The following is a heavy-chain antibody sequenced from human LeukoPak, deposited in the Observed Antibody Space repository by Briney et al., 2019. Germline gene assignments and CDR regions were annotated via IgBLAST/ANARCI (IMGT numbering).Heavy chain of an antibody. V-gene: IGHV4-39*01. CDR1: GGSISSSSYY. Sequence: SETLSLTCTVSGGSISSSSYYWGWIRQPPGKGLEWIRSIYYSGSTYYNPSLKSRVTISVDTSKNQFSLKLSSVTAADTAVYYCARRLPPRGPTGGAFDIWGQGTMVTVSS. J-gene: IGHJ3*02. D-gene: IGHD4-17*01. CDR2: IYYSGST. CDR3: ARRLPPRGPTGGAFDI.